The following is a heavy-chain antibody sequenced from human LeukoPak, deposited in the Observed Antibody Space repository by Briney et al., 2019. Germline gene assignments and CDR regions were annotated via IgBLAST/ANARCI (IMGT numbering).Heavy chain of an antibody. D-gene: IGHD6-19*01. CDR2: ISSSSSYI. CDR1: GFTFSRYW. J-gene: IGHJ4*02. Sequence: GGSLRLSCAASGFTFSRYWMTWVRQAPGKGLEWVSSISSSSSYIYYADSVKGRFTISRDNAKNSLYLQMNSLRAEDTAVYYCARGRYSSGWYEEPKYYFDYWGQGTLVTVSS. V-gene: IGHV3-21*01. CDR3: ARGRYSSGWYEEPKYYFDY.